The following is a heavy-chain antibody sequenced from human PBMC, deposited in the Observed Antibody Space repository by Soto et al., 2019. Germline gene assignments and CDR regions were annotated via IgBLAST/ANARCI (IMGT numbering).Heavy chain of an antibody. CDR3: ARDRRDSGYFDY. Sequence: QVQLQESGPGLVKPSETLSLTCTVSGGSISSYYWSWIRQPPGKGLEWIGYIYYSGSTNYNPSLMSRVTISVDTSKNQLSLQLSSVTAADTAVYYCARDRRDSGYFDYWGQGTLVTVSS. CDR1: GGSISSYY. V-gene: IGHV4-59*01. D-gene: IGHD3-10*01. CDR2: IYYSGST. J-gene: IGHJ4*02.